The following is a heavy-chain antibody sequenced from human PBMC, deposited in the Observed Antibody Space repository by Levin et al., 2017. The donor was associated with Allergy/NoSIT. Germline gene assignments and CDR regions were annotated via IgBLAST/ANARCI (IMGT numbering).Heavy chain of an antibody. V-gene: IGHV5-10-1*01. CDR1: GYSFTSYW. Sequence: GESLKISCKGSGYSFTSYWISWVRQMPGKGLEWMGRIDPSDSYTNYSPSFQGHVTISADKSISTAYLQWSSLKASDTAMYYCARRASSSWYSRGWFDPWGQGTLVTVSS. D-gene: IGHD6-13*01. CDR2: IDPSDSYT. J-gene: IGHJ5*02. CDR3: ARRASSSWYSRGWFDP.